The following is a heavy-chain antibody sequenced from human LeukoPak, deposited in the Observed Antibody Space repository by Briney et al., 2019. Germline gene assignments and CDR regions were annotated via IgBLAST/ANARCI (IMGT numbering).Heavy chain of an antibody. CDR1: GFTFSYYW. J-gene: IGHJ4*02. V-gene: IGHV3-74*01. D-gene: IGHD2/OR15-2a*01. Sequence: SGGSLRLSCAASGFTFSYYWMHWVRQAPGKGLVWASRINHDGSSTTYADSVKGRFTISRDNAKNTLYLQMNSLRAEDTAVYYCARAPYTTGRGYYFDYWGQGTLVTVSS. CDR2: INHDGSST. CDR3: ARAPYTTGRGYYFDY.